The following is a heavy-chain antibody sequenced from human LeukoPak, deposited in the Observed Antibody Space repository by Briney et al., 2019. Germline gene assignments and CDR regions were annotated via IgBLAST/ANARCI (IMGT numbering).Heavy chain of an antibody. J-gene: IGHJ4*02. Sequence: SETLSLTCTVSGGSINDYYWSWIRQSPGKGLEWIGYIYCTGRTKYNPSVQSRVTISVDTSKNQFSLNLRSVTSADTAVYFCTRVSIHGDSDYWGQGTLVTVSS. CDR1: GGSINDYY. CDR3: TRVSIHGDSDY. CDR2: IYCTGRT. V-gene: IGHV4-59*01.